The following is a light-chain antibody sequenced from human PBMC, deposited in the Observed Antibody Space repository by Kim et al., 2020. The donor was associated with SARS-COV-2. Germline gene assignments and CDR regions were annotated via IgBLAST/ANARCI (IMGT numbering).Light chain of an antibody. Sequence: VTTPSPRRSGSIASSYVHWYQQRPGSAPRTVIYDDNERPSGVPDRFSGSIDSSSNTASLTISGLRTEDEADYYCQSYDSSKDCVFGGGTQLTVL. J-gene: IGLJ3*02. CDR1: SGSIASSY. CDR2: DDN. V-gene: IGLV6-57*03. CDR3: QSYDSSKDCV.